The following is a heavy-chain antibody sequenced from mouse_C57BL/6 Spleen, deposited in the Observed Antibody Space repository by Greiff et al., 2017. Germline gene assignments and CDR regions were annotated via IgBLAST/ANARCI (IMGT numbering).Heavy chain of an antibody. V-gene: IGHV3-4*01. CDR3: AGGYDDYYGFGV. CDR1: GYSITNGNHW. Sequence: DVKLQESGPALVKPSQTVSLTCTVTGYSITNGNHWWNWIRQVSGSKLEWIGYISSSGSTDSNPSHKSRISITRDTSKNQLFLQLNSVTTEDIATDYCAGGYDDYYGFGVWGTGTTVTVAS. J-gene: IGHJ1*03. D-gene: IGHD2-3*01. CDR2: ISSSGST.